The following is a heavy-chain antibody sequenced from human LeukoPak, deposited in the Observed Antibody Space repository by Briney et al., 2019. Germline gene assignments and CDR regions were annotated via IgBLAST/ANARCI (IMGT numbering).Heavy chain of an antibody. CDR3: ARWYGVSHDTGYFDY. V-gene: IGHV3-74*01. CDR2: INSDGSTT. J-gene: IGHJ4*02. D-gene: IGHD4-17*01. CDR1: GFTFSSYW. Sequence: PGGSLRLSCAASGFTFSSYWMHWVRQPPGKGLEWVSRINSDGSTTAYADSVKGRFTISGDNAKNSLYLQMNSLRAEDTAVFYCARWYGVSHDTGYFDYWGQGTQVTVSS.